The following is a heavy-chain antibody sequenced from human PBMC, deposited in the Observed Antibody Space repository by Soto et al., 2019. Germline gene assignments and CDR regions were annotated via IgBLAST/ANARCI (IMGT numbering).Heavy chain of an antibody. CDR3: ARLILSDFWSAAPYYYYYMDV. D-gene: IGHD3-3*01. CDR2: IYYSGST. V-gene: IGHV4-59*08. CDR1: GGSISSYY. J-gene: IGHJ6*03. Sequence: SETLSLTCTVSGGSISSYYWSWIRQPPGKGLEWIGYIYYSGSTNYNPSLKSRVTISVDTSKNQFSLKLSSVTAADTAVYYCARLILSDFWSAAPYYYYYMDVWGKGTTVTVSS.